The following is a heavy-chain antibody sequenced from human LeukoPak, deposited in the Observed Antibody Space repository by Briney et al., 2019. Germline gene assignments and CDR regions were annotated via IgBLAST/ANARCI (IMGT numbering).Heavy chain of an antibody. V-gene: IGHV3-23*01. CDR1: GFTFSSYG. J-gene: IGHJ4*02. CDR3: AKVWTAYSDDYFDY. D-gene: IGHD3/OR15-3a*01. Sequence: GGSLRLSCAASGFTFSSYGKSWFRQAPGKGLECVSSISGSGGSTNHADSVKGRFTISRDNSKNTLYLQMNSLRAEDTAVYYCAKVWTAYSDDYFDYWGQGTLVTVSS. CDR2: ISGSGGST.